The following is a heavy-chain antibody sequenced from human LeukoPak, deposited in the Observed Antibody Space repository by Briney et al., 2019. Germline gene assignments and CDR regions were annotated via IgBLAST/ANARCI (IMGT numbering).Heavy chain of an antibody. CDR3: ARVEANWGYNY. V-gene: IGHV3-48*03. D-gene: IGHD7-27*01. CDR2: ISSSGSTI. Sequence: WGSLRLSCAASGFTFSSYEMHWVRQAPGKGLEWVSYISSSGSTIYYADSVKGRFTISRDNAKNSLYLQMNSLRAEDTAVYYFARVEANWGYNYWGQGPLVTVSS. J-gene: IGHJ4*02. CDR1: GFTFSSYE.